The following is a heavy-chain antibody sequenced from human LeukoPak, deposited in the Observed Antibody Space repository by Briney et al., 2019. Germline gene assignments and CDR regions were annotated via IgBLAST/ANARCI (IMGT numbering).Heavy chain of an antibody. J-gene: IGHJ4*02. D-gene: IGHD2-21*02. Sequence: GASLKVSSKPSGYTFTSYDINWVRQTPGQRLEWMGCMKPNSGNTGYAQKFQGRVTMTRNTSISTAYMELSSLRSEDTAVYYCATSSSLTTALDYWGQGALVTVSS. CDR3: ATSSSLTTALDY. CDR1: GYTFTSYD. CDR2: MKPNSGNT. V-gene: IGHV1-8*01.